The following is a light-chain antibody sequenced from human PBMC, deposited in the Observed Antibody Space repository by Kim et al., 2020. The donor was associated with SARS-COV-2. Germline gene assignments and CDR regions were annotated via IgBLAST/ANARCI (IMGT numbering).Light chain of an antibody. Sequence: IQMTQSPSTLSASVGDRVTITCRASQSITSWLAWYQQKPGKAPKFLIYKASILESGVPSRFSGSGSGTEFTLTISSLQPDDFATYYCQQYDSFPLTFGGGTKVDIK. V-gene: IGKV1-5*03. CDR1: QSITSW. J-gene: IGKJ4*01. CDR2: KAS. CDR3: QQYDSFPLT.